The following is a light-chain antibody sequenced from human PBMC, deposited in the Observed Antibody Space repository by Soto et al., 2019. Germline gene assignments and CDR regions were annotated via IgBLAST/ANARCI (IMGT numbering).Light chain of an antibody. CDR1: SSDVGGYNY. CDR3: SSYTRSSTRV. CDR2: EVS. J-gene: IGLJ3*02. V-gene: IGLV2-14*01. Sequence: QSALTQPASASGSPGQSVTISCTGTSSDVGGYNYVSWYQHHPGKAPKLMIFEVSKRPSGVSHRFSGAKSGNTASLPISARQPEDGADYYCSSYTRSSTRVFGAGTKLTVL.